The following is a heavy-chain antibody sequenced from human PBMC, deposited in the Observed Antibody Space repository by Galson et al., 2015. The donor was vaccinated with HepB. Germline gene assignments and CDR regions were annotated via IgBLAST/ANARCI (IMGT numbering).Heavy chain of an antibody. Sequence: SVKVSCKASGYTFSSYSITWVRQAPGQGLEWVGWISPHNRYTNYAQNFQGRVTMTTDTSTNTAYMELRSPRSDDTAIYYCARGAVVVAVGATENNWFDPRGRGTLVTVSS. CDR1: GYTFSSYS. V-gene: IGHV1-18*01. CDR3: ARGAVVVAVGATENNWFDP. CDR2: ISPHNRYT. D-gene: IGHD2-15*01. J-gene: IGHJ5*02.